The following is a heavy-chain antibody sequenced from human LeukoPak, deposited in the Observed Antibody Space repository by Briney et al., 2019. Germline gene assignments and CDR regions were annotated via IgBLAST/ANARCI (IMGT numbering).Heavy chain of an antibody. J-gene: IGHJ4*02. CDR1: GGSISSSSYY. V-gene: IGHV4-39*01. Sequence: SETLSLTCTVSGGSISSSSYYWGWIRQPPGQGLEWIGSIYYSGSTYYNPPLKSRVTISVDTSKNQFSLKLSSVTAADTAVYYCARHGHYDFWSGQYYFDYWGQGTLVTVSS. CDR3: ARHGHYDFWSGQYYFDY. D-gene: IGHD3-3*01. CDR2: IYYSGST.